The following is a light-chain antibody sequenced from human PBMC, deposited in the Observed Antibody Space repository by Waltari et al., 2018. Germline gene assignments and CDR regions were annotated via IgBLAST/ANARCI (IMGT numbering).Light chain of an antibody. Sequence: DIQMTQAPSTLSPSVGDRVTITCRASQSIATWLAWYQQKPGKAPNLLIYAASSLGRGVPSRFSGSGSGTEFTLTISSLQPDDFATYYCQQYNSYPWTFGQGTKVEIK. V-gene: IGKV1-5*03. CDR3: QQYNSYPWT. CDR1: QSIATW. J-gene: IGKJ1*01. CDR2: AAS.